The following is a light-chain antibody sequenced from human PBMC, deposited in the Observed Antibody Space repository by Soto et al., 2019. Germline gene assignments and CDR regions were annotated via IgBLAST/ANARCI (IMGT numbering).Light chain of an antibody. Sequence: EVVVTQSPGTLSLSPGERATLSCRASPGTDANYLAWYQQKPGQAPRLLIYGGSSRATGIPDRFSCSGSRTGFPLPHSRPGPEDFSMYYCQHYGKFPLTFGPGTRLDIK. CDR1: PGTDANY. CDR2: GGS. CDR3: QHYGKFPLT. J-gene: IGKJ3*01. V-gene: IGKV3-20*01.